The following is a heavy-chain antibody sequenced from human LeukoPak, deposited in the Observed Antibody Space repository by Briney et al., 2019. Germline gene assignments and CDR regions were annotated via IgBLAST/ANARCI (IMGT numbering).Heavy chain of an antibody. J-gene: IGHJ6*03. Sequence: ASVKVSCKASGYTFTSYGISWVRQAPGQGLEWMGWISAYNGNTNYAQKLQGRVTMTTDTSTSTAYMELRSLRSDDTAVYYCTSGWLLTNYYYYYYMDVWGKGTTVTVSS. D-gene: IGHD3-22*01. CDR2: ISAYNGNT. CDR3: TSGWLLTNYYYYYYMDV. CDR1: GYTFTSYG. V-gene: IGHV1-18*01.